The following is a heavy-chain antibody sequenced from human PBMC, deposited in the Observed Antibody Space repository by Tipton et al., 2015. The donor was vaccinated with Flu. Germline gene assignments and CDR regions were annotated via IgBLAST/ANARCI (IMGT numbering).Heavy chain of an antibody. Sequence: TLSLTCAVFGGSFSGYYWAWIRQPPGQGLEWIGNVHRTGNPYYNPSLKSRVTISVDTSRNQFSLRLTSVTAADTAVYYCARRDYSNYVSEPKNWFDPWGQGTLVTVSS. D-gene: IGHD4-11*01. V-gene: IGHV4-34*01. J-gene: IGHJ5*02. CDR3: ARRDYSNYVSEPKNWFDP. CDR1: GGSFSGYY. CDR2: VHRTGNP.